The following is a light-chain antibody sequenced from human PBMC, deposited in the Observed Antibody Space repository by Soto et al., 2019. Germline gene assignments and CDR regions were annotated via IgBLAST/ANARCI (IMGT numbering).Light chain of an antibody. CDR3: SSYTSSSTLHYV. Sequence: QSALTQPASVSGSPGQSITISCTGTSSDVGGYNYVSWYQQHPGKAPKLMIYEVSNRPSGVSNRFSGSKSGNTASLTISGLQAEDEADYYRSSYTSSSTLHYVFGTGTKVTVL. CDR1: SSDVGGYNY. V-gene: IGLV2-14*01. CDR2: EVS. J-gene: IGLJ1*01.